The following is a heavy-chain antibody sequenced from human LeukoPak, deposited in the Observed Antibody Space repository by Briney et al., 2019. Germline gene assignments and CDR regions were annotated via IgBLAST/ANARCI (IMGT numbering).Heavy chain of an antibody. Sequence: GGSLRLSCAASGFTFSSYSMNWVRQAPGKGLEWVSSISSSSSYIYYADSVKGRFTISRDNAKNSLYLQMNSLRAEDTAVYYCARDKDAIFGVGNYDYWGQGTLVTVSS. CDR1: GFTFSSYS. D-gene: IGHD3-3*01. J-gene: IGHJ4*02. CDR2: ISSSSSYI. V-gene: IGHV3-21*01. CDR3: ARDKDAIFGVGNYDY.